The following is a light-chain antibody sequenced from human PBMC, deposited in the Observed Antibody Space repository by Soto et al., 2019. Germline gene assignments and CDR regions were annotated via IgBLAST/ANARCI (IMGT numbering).Light chain of an antibody. Sequence: QSVLTQPASVSGSPGQSITISCTGTSSDIGNYNYVSWYQQYPGRVPKLLIYMVSNRASGVSNRFSGSKSGNTASLTISGLHAEDEADYFCTSPTPGSLYVFGTGTKVTVL. CDR3: TSPTPGSLYV. CDR1: SSDIGNYNY. V-gene: IGLV2-14*01. CDR2: MVS. J-gene: IGLJ1*01.